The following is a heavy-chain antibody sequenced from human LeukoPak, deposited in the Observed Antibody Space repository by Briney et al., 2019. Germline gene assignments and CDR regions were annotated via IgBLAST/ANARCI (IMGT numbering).Heavy chain of an antibody. CDR2: IFHSGST. CDR3: ARAYGAKYSFDS. CDR1: GGSISRSDW. J-gene: IGHJ4*02. Sequence: SETLSLTCAVSGGSISRSDWWRWVRQSPGKGLEWIGEIFHSGSTNYNPSLKSRVTLSVDTSKNQFSLKVSSVTAADTGVYYCARAYGAKYSFDSWGQGTLVTVSS. D-gene: IGHD4-23*01. V-gene: IGHV4-4*02.